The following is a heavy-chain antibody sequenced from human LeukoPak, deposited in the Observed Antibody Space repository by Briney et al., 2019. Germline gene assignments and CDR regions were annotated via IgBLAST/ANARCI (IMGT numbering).Heavy chain of an antibody. V-gene: IGHV1-2*04. D-gene: IGHD2-2*01. CDR1: GYTFTGYY. CDR3: ARRGYCSSTSCPGAFDI. CDR2: INPNSGGT. J-gene: IGHJ3*02. Sequence: ASVKVSCKASGYTFTGYYMHWVRQAPGQGLEWMGWINPNSGGTNYAQKFQGWVTMTRDTSISTAYMELSRLRSDDTAVYYCARRGYCSSTSCPGAFDIWGQGTMVTVSS.